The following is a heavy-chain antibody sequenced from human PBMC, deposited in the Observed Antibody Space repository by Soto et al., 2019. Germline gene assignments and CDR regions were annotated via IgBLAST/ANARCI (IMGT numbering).Heavy chain of an antibody. J-gene: IGHJ5*02. Sequence: LSLTCTVSGGSISSGDYYWSWIRQPPGKGLEWIGYIYYSGSTYYNPSLKSRVTISVDTSKNQFSLKLSSVTAADTAVYYCARDSYDSSGKINWFDPWGQGTLVTVSS. CDR1: GGSISSGDYY. D-gene: IGHD3-22*01. CDR2: IYYSGST. V-gene: IGHV4-30-4*01. CDR3: ARDSYDSSGKINWFDP.